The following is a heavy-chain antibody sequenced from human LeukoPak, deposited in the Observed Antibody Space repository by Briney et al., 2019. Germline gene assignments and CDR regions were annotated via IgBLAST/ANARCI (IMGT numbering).Heavy chain of an antibody. J-gene: IGHJ4*02. CDR1: GFTFSSYS. V-gene: IGHV3-21*01. CDR3: ARGFGDPPGDFDY. CDR2: ISSSSSYI. D-gene: IGHD3-10*01. Sequence: GGSLRLSCAASGFTFSSYSMNWVRQAPGKGLEWFSSISSSSSYIYYADSVKGRFTISRDNAKNSLYLQMNSLRAEDTAVYYCARGFGDPPGDFDYWGQGTLVTVSS.